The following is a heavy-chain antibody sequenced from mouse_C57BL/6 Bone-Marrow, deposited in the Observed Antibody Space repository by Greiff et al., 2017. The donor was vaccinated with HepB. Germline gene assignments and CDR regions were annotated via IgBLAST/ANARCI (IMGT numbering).Heavy chain of an antibody. CDR2: INPSSGYT. D-gene: IGHD1-1*01. CDR1: GYTFNSYW. Sequence: QVQLKQSGAELAKPGASVKLSCKASGYTFNSYWMHWVKQRPGQGLEWIGYINPSSGYTKYNQKFKDKATLTADKSSSTAYMQLSSLTYEDSAVYYCAREGTTVVARNWFAYWGQGTLVTVSA. V-gene: IGHV1-7*01. CDR3: AREGTTVVARNWFAY. J-gene: IGHJ3*01.